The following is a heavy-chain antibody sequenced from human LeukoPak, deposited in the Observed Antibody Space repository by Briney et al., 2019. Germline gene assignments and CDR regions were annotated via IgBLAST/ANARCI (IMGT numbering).Heavy chain of an antibody. CDR3: ARDFTMVRAFDI. CDR2: ISYDGSNK. D-gene: IGHD3-10*01. J-gene: IGHJ3*02. CDR1: GFTFNNHA. Sequence: GGSLRLSCGVSGFTFNNHAMSWVRQAPGKGLEWVAVISYDGSNKYYADSVKGRFTISRDNSKNTLYLQMNSLRAEDTAVYYCARDFTMVRAFDIWGQGTMVTVSS. V-gene: IGHV3-30*04.